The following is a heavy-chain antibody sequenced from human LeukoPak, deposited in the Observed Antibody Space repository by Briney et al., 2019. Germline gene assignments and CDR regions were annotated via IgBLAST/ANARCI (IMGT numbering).Heavy chain of an antibody. CDR3: ARIYRSGGSIDY. V-gene: IGHV3-11*04. J-gene: IGHJ4*02. Sequence: GGSLRLSCAASGFTFSDYYMSWIRQAPGKGREWVSYISSRGSTTFYADSLKGRFTMSRDNAKKSLSLQVNSLRAEDTAVYYCARIYRSGGSIDYWGQGTLVTVSS. CDR2: ISSRGSTT. CDR1: GFTFSDYY. D-gene: IGHD2-15*01.